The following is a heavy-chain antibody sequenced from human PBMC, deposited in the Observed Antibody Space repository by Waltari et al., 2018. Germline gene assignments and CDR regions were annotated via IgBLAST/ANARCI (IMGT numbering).Heavy chain of an antibody. CDR1: GFASRSVG. Sequence: QVRLVESGGGVVETGRSLGLSCTATGFASRSVGLHWVRRSLGKGLEWVAVISDDGSHKYHAESVKGRFTISRDNSKNTLYLQMNSLRVEDTAVYYCAKNPRSSCWYYFDYWGQGTLVTVSS. D-gene: IGHD6-19*01. CDR3: AKNPRSSCWYYFDY. J-gene: IGHJ4*02. CDR2: ISDDGSHK. V-gene: IGHV3-30*18.